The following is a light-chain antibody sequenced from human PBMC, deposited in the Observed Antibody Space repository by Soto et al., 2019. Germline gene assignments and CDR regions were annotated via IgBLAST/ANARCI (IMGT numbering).Light chain of an antibody. CDR3: QQLNSYPLT. CDR2: AAS. J-gene: IGKJ4*01. CDR1: HHISNY. Sequence: DIQMTQSPSSLSASVGGRVTITCQASHHISNYLNWYQQKPGKAPQLLIYAASTLQSGVPSRFSGSGSGTEFTLTISSLQPEDFATYYCQQLNSYPLTFGGGTKVDIK. V-gene: IGKV1-9*01.